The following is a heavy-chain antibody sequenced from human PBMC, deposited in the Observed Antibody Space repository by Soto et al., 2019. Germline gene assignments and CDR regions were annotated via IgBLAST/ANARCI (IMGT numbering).Heavy chain of an antibody. J-gene: IGHJ4*02. CDR1: GFTFSSYW. Sequence: PGGSLRLSCAASGFTFSSYWMHWVRQAPGKGLVWVSRINSDGSSTSYADSVKGRFTISRDNAKNTLYLQMNSLRAEDTAVYYWARVSTLKNYYDSSGYYFPSGYWGQGTLVTVSS. CDR3: ARVSTLKNYYDSSGYYFPSGY. V-gene: IGHV3-74*01. CDR2: INSDGSST. D-gene: IGHD3-22*01.